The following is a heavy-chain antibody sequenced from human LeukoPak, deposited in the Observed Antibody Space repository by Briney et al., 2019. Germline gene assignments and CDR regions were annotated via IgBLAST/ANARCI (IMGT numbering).Heavy chain of an antibody. CDR1: GGSINSYY. D-gene: IGHD2-15*01. Sequence: SETLSLTCTVSGGSINSYYWSWIRQPPGKGLESIGYIYDSGSTNYNPSLKSRVTISVDTSKNQFSLKLSSVTAADTAVHYCARGVASGGSHRARYYYMDVWGKGTTVTISS. CDR2: IYDSGST. V-gene: IGHV4-59*12. CDR3: ARGVASGGSHRARYYYMDV. J-gene: IGHJ6*03.